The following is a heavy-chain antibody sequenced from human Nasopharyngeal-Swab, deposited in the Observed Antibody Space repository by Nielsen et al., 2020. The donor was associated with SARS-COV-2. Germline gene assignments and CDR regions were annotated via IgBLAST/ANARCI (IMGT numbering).Heavy chain of an antibody. Sequence: WMRQAPGQGLEWMGWISAYNGNTNYAQKLQGRVTMTTDTSTSTAYMELRSLRSDDTAVYYCAREGLYYDFWSGFDYWGQGTLVTVSS. D-gene: IGHD3-3*01. CDR2: ISAYNGNT. J-gene: IGHJ4*02. CDR3: AREGLYYDFWSGFDY. V-gene: IGHV1-18*01.